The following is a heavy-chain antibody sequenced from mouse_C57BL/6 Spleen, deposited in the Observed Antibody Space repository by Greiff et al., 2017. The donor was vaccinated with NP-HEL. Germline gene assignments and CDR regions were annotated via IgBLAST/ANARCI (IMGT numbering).Heavy chain of an antibody. Sequence: VQLQQPGAELVKPGASVKMSCKASGYTFTSYWITWVKQRPGQGLEWIGDIYPGSGSTNYNEKFKSKATLTVDTSSSTAYMQLSSLTSEDSAVYYCAREGVVVYYAMDYWGQGTSVTVSS. J-gene: IGHJ4*01. CDR1: GYTFTSYW. CDR3: AREGVVVYYAMDY. V-gene: IGHV1-55*01. CDR2: IYPGSGST. D-gene: IGHD1-1*01.